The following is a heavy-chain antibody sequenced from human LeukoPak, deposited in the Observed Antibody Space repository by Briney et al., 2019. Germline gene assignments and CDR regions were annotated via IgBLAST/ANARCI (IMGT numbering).Heavy chain of an antibody. CDR1: GFTFSSYA. CDR3: AREDIAAAGFDY. D-gene: IGHD6-13*01. Sequence: GGPLRLSCAASGFTFSSYAMSWVRQAPGKGLEWVSAISGSGGSTYYADSVKGRFTISRDNSKNTLYLQMSSLRAEDTAVYYCAREDIAAAGFDYWGQGTLVTVSS. CDR2: ISGSGGST. J-gene: IGHJ4*02. V-gene: IGHV3-23*01.